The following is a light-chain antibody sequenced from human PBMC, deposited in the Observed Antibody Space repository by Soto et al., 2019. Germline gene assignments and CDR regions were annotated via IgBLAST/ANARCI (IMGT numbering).Light chain of an antibody. Sequence: QSVLTQPSSVSGSPGESITISCPGTSSDVGSYNLVSWYQQHPGKAPKLMIYEVTKRPSGVSNRFSGSKSGNTASLTISGLQAEDEAEYYCCSYAAPSTFVFGTGTKVTVL. CDR2: EVT. V-gene: IGLV2-23*02. J-gene: IGLJ1*01. CDR1: SSDVGSYNL. CDR3: CSYAAPSTFV.